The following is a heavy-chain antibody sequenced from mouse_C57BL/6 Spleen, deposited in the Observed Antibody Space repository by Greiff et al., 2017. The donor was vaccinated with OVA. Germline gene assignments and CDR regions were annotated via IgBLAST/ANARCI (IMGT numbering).Heavy chain of an antibody. CDR1: GYSITSGYY. Sequence: EVQRVESGPGLVKPSQSLSLTCSVTGYSITSGYYWNWIRQFPGNKLEWMGYISYDGSNNYNPSLKNRISITRDTSKNQFFLKLNSVTTEDTATYYCAREGSNSAWFAYWGQGTLVTVSA. D-gene: IGHD2-5*01. CDR3: AREGSNSAWFAY. J-gene: IGHJ3*01. CDR2: ISYDGSN. V-gene: IGHV3-6*01.